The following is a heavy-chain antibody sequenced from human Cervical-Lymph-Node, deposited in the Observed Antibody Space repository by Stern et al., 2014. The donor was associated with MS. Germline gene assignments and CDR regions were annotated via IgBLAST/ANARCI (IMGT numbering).Heavy chain of an antibody. CDR1: GDSVSSNY. Sequence: QVQLQESGPGLLKPSETLSLTCTVSGDSVSSNYWTWIRQPAGKGLEWIGRIYTSGSSIYNPSLRGRVTMSVDTSRKQFSLNLSSVTAADTAVYYCARGEAIRAAYNRLDYWGRGTLVTVSS. D-gene: IGHD5-24*01. CDR2: IYTSGSS. J-gene: IGHJ4*02. CDR3: ARGEAIRAAYNRLDY. V-gene: IGHV4-4*07.